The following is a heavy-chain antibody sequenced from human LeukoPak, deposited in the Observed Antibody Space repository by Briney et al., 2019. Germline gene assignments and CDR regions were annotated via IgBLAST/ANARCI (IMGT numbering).Heavy chain of an antibody. J-gene: IGHJ4*02. D-gene: IGHD3-9*01. CDR3: ARGSQADRYFDPYYFDY. CDR1: GFTFSSYE. Sequence: GGSLRLSCAASGFTFSSYEMHWVRQAPGKGLEYVSAISNNGGYTYYANSVKGRFTISRDNSKNTLYLQMGSLRAEDMAVYYCARGSQADRYFDPYYFDYWGQGTLVTVSS. CDR2: ISNNGGYT. V-gene: IGHV3-64*01.